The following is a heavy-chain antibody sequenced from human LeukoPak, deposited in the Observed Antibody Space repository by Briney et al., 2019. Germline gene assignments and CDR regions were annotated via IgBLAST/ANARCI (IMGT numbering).Heavy chain of an antibody. CDR3: ARDRYILTGYYSSDHFDY. V-gene: IGHV3-11*06. CDR1: GFTFSASY. D-gene: IGHD3-9*01. CDR2: ISGDSGDT. J-gene: IGHJ4*02. Sequence: PGGSLRLSCAASGFTFSASYMTWVRQAPGKGLEWLSYISGDSGDTNYADSVKGRFTISRDNAKNSLYLQMNSLRAEDTAVYYCARDRYILTGYYSSDHFDYWGQGTLVTVSS.